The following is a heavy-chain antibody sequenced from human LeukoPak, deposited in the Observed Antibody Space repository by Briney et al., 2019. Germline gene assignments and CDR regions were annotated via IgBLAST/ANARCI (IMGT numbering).Heavy chain of an antibody. CDR3: ARDRRRYCNSTSCSLFDY. J-gene: IGHJ4*02. CDR1: GFTFSSYA. CDR2: ISYDGSNK. V-gene: IGHV3-30-3*01. D-gene: IGHD2-2*01. Sequence: PGGSLRLSCAASGFTFSSYAMHWVRQAPGKGLERVAVISYDGSNKYYADSVKGRFTISRDNSKNTLYLQMNSLRAEDTAVYYCARDRRRYCNSTSCSLFDYWGQGTLVTVSS.